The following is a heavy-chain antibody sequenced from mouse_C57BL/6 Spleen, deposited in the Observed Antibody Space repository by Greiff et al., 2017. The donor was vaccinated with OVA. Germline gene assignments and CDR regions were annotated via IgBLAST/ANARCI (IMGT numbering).Heavy chain of an antibody. CDR1: GFTFTDYY. V-gene: IGHV7-3*01. Sequence: EVKLVESGGGLVQPGGSLSLSCAASGFTFTDYYMSWVRQPPGKALEWLGFIRNKANGYTTEYSASVKGRFTISRDTSQSILYLQMNALRAEDSATYYCARSYYYGSSPFAYWGQGTLVTVSA. CDR2: IRNKANGYTT. J-gene: IGHJ3*01. CDR3: ARSYYYGSSPFAY. D-gene: IGHD1-1*01.